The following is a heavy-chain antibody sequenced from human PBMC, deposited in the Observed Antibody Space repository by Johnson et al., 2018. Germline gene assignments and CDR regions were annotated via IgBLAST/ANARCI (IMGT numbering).Heavy chain of an antibody. CDR3: PIIGESFTAYSYYGVDV. V-gene: IGHV1-8*01. J-gene: IGHJ6*02. D-gene: IGHD3-10*01. CDR2: MNPNSGKT. Sequence: QVQLVQSGAEVKKPGASVKVSCKASGYTFISYDINWVRQATGQGLEWIGRMNPNSGKTGYAQKFQGRVTMTRNTSISTAHMELSSLRSEDTAVYYCPIIGESFTAYSYYGVDVWGQGTPVTVSS. CDR1: GYTFISYD.